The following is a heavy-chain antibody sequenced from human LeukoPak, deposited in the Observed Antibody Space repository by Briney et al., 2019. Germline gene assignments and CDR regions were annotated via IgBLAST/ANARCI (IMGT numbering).Heavy chain of an antibody. D-gene: IGHD3-22*01. Sequence: PSETLSLTCTVSGGSISSYYWSWIRQPPGKGLEWIGYIYYSGSTNYNPSLKSRVTISVDTSKNQFSLKLSSVTAADTAVYYCERTSSGYWDYYYYYMDVWGKGTTVTVSS. CDR2: IYYSGST. V-gene: IGHV4-59*01. CDR3: ERTSSGYWDYYYYYMDV. J-gene: IGHJ6*03. CDR1: GGSISSYY.